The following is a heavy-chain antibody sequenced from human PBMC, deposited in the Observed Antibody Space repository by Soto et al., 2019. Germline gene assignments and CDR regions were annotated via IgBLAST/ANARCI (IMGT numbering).Heavy chain of an antibody. CDR3: ARIRGIPGYYYYYYGMAV. CDR2: IDWDDDK. J-gene: IGHJ6*02. CDR1: GFSLSTSGMC. V-gene: IGHV2-70*01. D-gene: IGHD6-13*01. Sequence: GPTLVNATQTLTLTCTFSGFSLSTSGMCVSWIRQPPGKALEWLALIDWDDDKYYSTSLKTRLTISKDTSKNQVVLTMTNMDPVDTATYYCARIRGIPGYYYYYYGMAVRGQGTTVIVYS.